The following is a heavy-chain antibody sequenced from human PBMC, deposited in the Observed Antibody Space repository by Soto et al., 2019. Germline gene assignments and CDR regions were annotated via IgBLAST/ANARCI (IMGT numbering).Heavy chain of an antibody. Sequence: GGSLRLSCAASGFTFSSYAMSWVRQAPGKGLEWVSAISGSGGSAYYADSVKGRFTSSRDNSKNTLYLQMNSLRPADPAVYYCAKKLKARRSDILPGYFDYWGQGTLVTVSS. CDR1: GFTFSSYA. J-gene: IGHJ4*02. CDR3: AKKLKARRSDILPGYFDY. CDR2: ISGSGGSA. V-gene: IGHV3-23*01. D-gene: IGHD3-9*01.